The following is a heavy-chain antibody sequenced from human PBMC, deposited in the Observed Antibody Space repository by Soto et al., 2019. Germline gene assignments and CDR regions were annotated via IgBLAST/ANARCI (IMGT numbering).Heavy chain of an antibody. V-gene: IGHV1-46*04. J-gene: IGHJ6*02. D-gene: IGHD1-26*01. CDR1: GYTFTSYY. CDR3: ARAAWALLPYCYDGMDV. Sequence: QVQLVQSGAEVKKPGASVKVSCKASGYTFTSYYMHWVRQAPGQGLEWMGIINPSGGSTSYAQKLQGGTTLTRDTSTSTVYMELSSLRSEDTAVYYCARAAWALLPYCYDGMDVWGQGTTVTVSS. CDR2: INPSGGST.